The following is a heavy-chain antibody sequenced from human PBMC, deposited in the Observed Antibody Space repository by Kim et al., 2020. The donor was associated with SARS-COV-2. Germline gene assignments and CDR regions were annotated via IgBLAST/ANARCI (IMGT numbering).Heavy chain of an antibody. J-gene: IGHJ5*02. V-gene: IGHV5-51*01. D-gene: IGHD3-22*01. CDR3: ARRIMIVGGDWFDP. Sequence: SPSFQGQVTISADKSISTAYLQWSSLKASDTAMYYCARRIMIVGGDWFDPWGQGTLVTVSS.